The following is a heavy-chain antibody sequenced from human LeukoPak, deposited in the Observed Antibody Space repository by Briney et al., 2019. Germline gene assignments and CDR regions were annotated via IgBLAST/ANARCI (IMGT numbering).Heavy chain of an antibody. CDR2: IYHSGST. Sequence: SETLSLTRAVSGGSISSSNWWSWVRQPPGKGLEWIGEIYHSGSTNYNPSLKSRVTISVDKSKNQFSLKLSSVTAADTAVYYCARDMKKRQWLAYWYFDLWGRGTLVTVSS. CDR1: GGSISSSNW. J-gene: IGHJ2*01. V-gene: IGHV4-4*02. CDR3: ARDMKKRQWLAYWYFDL. D-gene: IGHD6-19*01.